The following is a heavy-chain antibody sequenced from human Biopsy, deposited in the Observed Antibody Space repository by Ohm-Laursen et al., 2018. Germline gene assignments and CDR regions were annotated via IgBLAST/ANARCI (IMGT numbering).Heavy chain of an antibody. V-gene: IGHV4-38-2*02. CDR2: VYDSGKS. D-gene: IGHD3-9*01. CDR1: GFSISSGCY. Sequence: TLSLTCAVSGFSISSGCYWGWIRQPPGKGLEWIGSVYDSGKSYYNPSLKSRVTISVDVSKNQFSLKLSSVTAADTAVYYCARDRFDLLTPNWFDPWGQGTLVTVSS. CDR3: ARDRFDLLTPNWFDP. J-gene: IGHJ5*02.